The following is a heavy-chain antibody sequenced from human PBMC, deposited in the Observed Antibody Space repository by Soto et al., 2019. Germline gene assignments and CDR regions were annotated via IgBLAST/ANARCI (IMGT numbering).Heavy chain of an antibody. CDR2: INPNSGGT. CDR3: AGYKQLRFLEWLGTYGMDV. V-gene: IGHV1-2*02. J-gene: IGHJ6*02. D-gene: IGHD3-3*01. CDR1: GYTFTGYY. Sequence: ASVKVSCKASGYTFTGYYMHWVRQAPGQGLEWMGWINPNSGGTNYAQKFQGRVTMTRDTSISTAYMELSRLRSDDTAVYYCAGYKQLRFLEWLGTYGMDVWGQGTTVTVSS.